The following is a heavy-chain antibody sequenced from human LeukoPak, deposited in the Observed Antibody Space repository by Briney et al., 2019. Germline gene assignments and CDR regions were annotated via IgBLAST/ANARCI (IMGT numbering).Heavy chain of an antibody. D-gene: IGHD2-2*02. CDR1: GGSISSYY. J-gene: IGHJ6*02. Sequence: SETLSLTCTVSGGSISSYYWSWIRQPAGKGLEWIGRIYTSGSTNYNPSLKSRVTMSVDTSKNQFSLKLSSVTAADTAVYYCARDGCSSTGCYTDYYYYGMDVWGQGTTVTVSS. CDR2: IYTSGST. V-gene: IGHV4-4*07. CDR3: ARDGCSSTGCYTDYYYYGMDV.